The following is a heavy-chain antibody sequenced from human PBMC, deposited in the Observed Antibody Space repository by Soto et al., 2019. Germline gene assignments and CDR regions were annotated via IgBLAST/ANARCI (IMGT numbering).Heavy chain of an antibody. Sequence: EVQLVESGGGLVQPGRSLRLSCAASGFTFDDYAMHWVRQAPGKGLEWVSGISWNSGSIAYADSVKGRFTISRDNAKNSLYLQMNSLRAEDTALYYCAKDIGYIYHSGSYYNDWGQGTLVTVSS. V-gene: IGHV3-9*01. J-gene: IGHJ4*02. D-gene: IGHD3-10*01. CDR2: ISWNSGSI. CDR3: AKDIGYIYHSGSYYND. CDR1: GFTFDDYA.